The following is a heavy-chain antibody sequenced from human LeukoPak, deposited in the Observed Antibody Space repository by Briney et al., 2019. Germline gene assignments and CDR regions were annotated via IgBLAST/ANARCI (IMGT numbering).Heavy chain of an antibody. CDR2: ITTSNSYT. V-gene: IGHV3-21*01. Sequence: GGSLRLSCAASGFTFSNYRMNWVRQAPGKGLEWVSSITTSNSYTYYADSVKGRFTISRDNAKNTLYLQMGSLRAEDMAVYYCARRSSSWYDYWGQGTLVTVSS. D-gene: IGHD6-13*01. CDR1: GFTFSNYR. CDR3: ARRSSSWYDY. J-gene: IGHJ4*02.